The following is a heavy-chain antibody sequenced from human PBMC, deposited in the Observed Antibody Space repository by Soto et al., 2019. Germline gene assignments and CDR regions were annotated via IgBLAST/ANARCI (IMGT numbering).Heavy chain of an antibody. CDR1: GGTFSSYA. Sequence: QVQLVQSGAEVKKPGSSVKVSCKASGGTFSSYAISWVRQAPGQGLEWMGGIIPIFGTANYAQKFQGRVTITADESTSTAYMGLSSLRAEDTAVYYCARAREGYGTNGVCFFNWFDPWGQGTLVTVSS. D-gene: IGHD2-8*01. CDR3: ARAREGYGTNGVCFFNWFDP. CDR2: IIPIFGTA. J-gene: IGHJ5*02. V-gene: IGHV1-69*01.